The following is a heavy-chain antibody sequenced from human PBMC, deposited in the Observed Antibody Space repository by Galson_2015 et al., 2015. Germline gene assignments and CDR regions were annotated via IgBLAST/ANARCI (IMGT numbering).Heavy chain of an antibody. CDR1: GYTFTSYD. V-gene: IGHV1-8*01. CDR3: VFEQKQPLLYLVNY. CDR2: MNPNSGNT. Sequence: SVKVSCKASGYTFTSYDINWVRQATGQGLEWMGWMNPNSGNTGYAQKFQGRVTMTRNTSISTAYMELSSLRSEDTAVYYRVFEQKQPLLYLVNYWGQGTLVTVSS. J-gene: IGHJ4*02. D-gene: IGHD2-2*02.